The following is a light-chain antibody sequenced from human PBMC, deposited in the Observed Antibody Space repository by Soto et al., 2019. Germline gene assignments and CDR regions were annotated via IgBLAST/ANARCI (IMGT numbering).Light chain of an antibody. CDR3: SSYASSSTLVV. Sequence: QSVLTQPASVSGSPGQSITISCTGTSSDVGGYNYVSWYQQHPGKAPKLMIYEVSNRPSGVSNRFSGSKSGNTASLTISGLQAEDEADYYCSSYASSSTLVVFGTGTRSPS. V-gene: IGLV2-14*01. J-gene: IGLJ1*01. CDR2: EVS. CDR1: SSDVGGYNY.